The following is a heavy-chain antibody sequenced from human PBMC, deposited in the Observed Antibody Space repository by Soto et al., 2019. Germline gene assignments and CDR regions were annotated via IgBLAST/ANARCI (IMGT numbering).Heavy chain of an antibody. D-gene: IGHD4-17*01. V-gene: IGHV1-18*01. CDR3: ARLHGVLNYYYGMDV. Sequence: GASVKVSCKASGYTFTSYGISWVRQAPGQGLEWMGWISAYNGNTNYAQKLQGRVTMTTDTSTSTAYMELRSLRSDDTAVYYCARLHGVLNYYYGMDVWGQGTTVTVSS. CDR2: ISAYNGNT. J-gene: IGHJ6*02. CDR1: GYTFTSYG.